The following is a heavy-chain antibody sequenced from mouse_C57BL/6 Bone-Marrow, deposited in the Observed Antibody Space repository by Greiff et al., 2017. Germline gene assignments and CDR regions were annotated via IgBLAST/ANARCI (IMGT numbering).Heavy chain of an antibody. V-gene: IGHV5-6*02. CDR3: ATYSGSSPAWFAY. CDR2: ISSGGSYT. CDR1: GFTFSSYG. J-gene: IGHJ3*01. Sequence: EVMLVESGGDLVKPGGSLKLSCAASGFTFSSYGMSWVRQTPDKRLEWVATISSGGSYTYYPDSVKGRFTISRDNAKNTLYLQMSSLKSEDTAMYYCATYSGSSPAWFAYWGQGTLVTVSA. D-gene: IGHD1-1*01.